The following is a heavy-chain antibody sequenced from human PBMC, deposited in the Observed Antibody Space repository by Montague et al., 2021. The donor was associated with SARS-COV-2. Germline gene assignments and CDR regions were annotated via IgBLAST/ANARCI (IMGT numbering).Heavy chain of an antibody. CDR2: IYTSGST. Sequence: TLSLTCTVSGGSISSGSYAWSWLRQPAGKGLEWIGRIYTSGSTNYNPSVKSRVTISVDTSKNQFSLKLSSVTAADTSVYHCARVSRGTFFGVVIRPYYYMDVWGKGTTVTVS. J-gene: IGHJ6*03. CDR1: GGSISSGSYA. D-gene: IGHD3-3*01. V-gene: IGHV4-61*02. CDR3: ARVSRGTFFGVVIRPYYYMDV.